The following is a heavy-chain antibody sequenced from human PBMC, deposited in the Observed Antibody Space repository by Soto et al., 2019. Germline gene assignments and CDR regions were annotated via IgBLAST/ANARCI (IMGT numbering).Heavy chain of an antibody. CDR2: ISSDGSNK. Sequence: QVQLVESGGGVVQPGRSLRLSCAASGFTFSRYAMHWVRQAPGKGREWVAVISSDGSNKYYADSVKGRFTIYRYNSKNTLDLQMNSLRAEDTAVYYCARDVDYYDSSGHWGPVYYYYGRDVWGQGTTVTVSS. D-gene: IGHD3-22*01. CDR3: ARDVDYYDSSGHWGPVYYYYGRDV. J-gene: IGHJ6*02. V-gene: IGHV3-30-3*01. CDR1: GFTFSRYA.